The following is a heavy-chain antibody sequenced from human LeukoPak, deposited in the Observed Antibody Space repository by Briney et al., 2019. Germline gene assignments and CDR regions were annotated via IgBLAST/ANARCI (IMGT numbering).Heavy chain of an antibody. Sequence: GESLKISCKGSGYTFSSYWIGWVRHMPGKRLEWMGIIYPGDSDTRYSPSLQGQVTISVDTSIGTAYLQWSSLKASDTAIYYCARQNDFRLDYWGQGTLVTVSS. D-gene: IGHD3-3*01. V-gene: IGHV5-51*01. J-gene: IGHJ4*02. CDR2: IYPGDSDT. CDR1: GYTFSSYW. CDR3: ARQNDFRLDY.